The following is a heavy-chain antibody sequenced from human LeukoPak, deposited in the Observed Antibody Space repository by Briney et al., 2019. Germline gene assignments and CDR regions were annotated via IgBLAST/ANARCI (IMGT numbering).Heavy chain of an antibody. CDR2: MYYSGST. CDR3: ARGGSIVGATPHDTFDI. V-gene: IGHV4-59*01. Sequence: SETLSLTCTVSGGAISFYYWSWIRQPPGKGLDWIAYMYYSGSTNYNPSLKSRVTISVDTSKNQFSLKPSSVTAADTGVYYCARGGSIVGATPHDTFDIWGQGTMVTVSS. D-gene: IGHD1-26*01. J-gene: IGHJ3*02. CDR1: GGAISFYY.